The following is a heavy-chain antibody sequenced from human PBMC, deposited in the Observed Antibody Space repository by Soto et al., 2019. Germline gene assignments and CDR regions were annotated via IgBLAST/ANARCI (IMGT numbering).Heavy chain of an antibody. CDR2: ITAYSGNT. D-gene: IGHD2-2*01. Sequence: ASVKVSCKASGYTFISYGITWVRQAPGQGFEWMGWITAYSGNTNYAQKFQGRVTMTTDTSTGTASMELRSLRSDDTAVYYCARVVVLPAAATGRGFDSWGQGTLVTVSS. CDR1: GYTFISYG. J-gene: IGHJ5*01. V-gene: IGHV1-18*04. CDR3: ARVVVLPAAATGRGFDS.